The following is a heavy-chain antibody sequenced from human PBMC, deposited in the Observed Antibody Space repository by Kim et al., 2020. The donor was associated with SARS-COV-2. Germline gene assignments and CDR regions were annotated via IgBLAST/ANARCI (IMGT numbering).Heavy chain of an antibody. V-gene: IGHV4-39*07. D-gene: IGHD1-1*01. J-gene: IGHJ5*02. CDR1: GGSISSSSYY. CDR3: ARELERLPLKNPFDP. CDR2: IYYSGST. Sequence: SETLSLTCTVSGGSISSSSYYWGWIRQPPGKGLEWIGSIYYSGSTYYNPSLKSRVTISVDTSKNQFSLKLSSVTAADTAVYYCARELERLPLKNPFDPWGQGTLVTVSS.